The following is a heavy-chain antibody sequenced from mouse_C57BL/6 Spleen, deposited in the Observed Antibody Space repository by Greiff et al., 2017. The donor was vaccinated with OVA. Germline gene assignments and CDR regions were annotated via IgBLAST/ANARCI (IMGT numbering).Heavy chain of an antibody. J-gene: IGHJ1*03. CDR2: ISDGGSYT. D-gene: IGHD2-12*01. V-gene: IGHV5-4*01. CDR1: GFTFSSYA. Sequence: EVNVVESGGGLVKPGGSLKLSCAASGFTFSSYAMSWVRQTPEKRLEWVATISDGGSYTYYPDNVKGRFTISRDNAKNNLYLQMSHLKSEDTAMYYCARDEGLRRDWYFDVWGTGTTVTVSS. CDR3: ARDEGLRRDWYFDV.